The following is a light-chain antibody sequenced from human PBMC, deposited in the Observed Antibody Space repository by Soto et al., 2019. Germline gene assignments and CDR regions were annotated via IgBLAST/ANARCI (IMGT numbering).Light chain of an antibody. CDR1: QSISSN. Sequence: EIVLTQSPATLSLSPGESATLSCRASQSISSNLAWYQQKPGQAPRLLIYDASKRPTGIPARFSGRRSGTDFTLPIYSLEQEDFAVYYCQQRSNWPPLTFGGGTKVEI. J-gene: IGKJ4*01. CDR2: DAS. V-gene: IGKV3-11*01. CDR3: QQRSNWPPLT.